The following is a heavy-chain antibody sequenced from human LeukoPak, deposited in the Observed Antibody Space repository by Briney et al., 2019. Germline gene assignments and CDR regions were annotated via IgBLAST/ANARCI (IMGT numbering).Heavy chain of an antibody. J-gene: IGHJ4*02. V-gene: IGHV5-51*01. CDR2: IYPGDSET. CDR1: GWRFTNYW. D-gene: IGHD2-8*01. CDR3: ARALVYTIPYFAY. Sequence: GESLKISCKGSGWRFTNYWIGWVRQMPGKGLEWMGIIYPGDSETRYSPPFQGQVTVSADKSINTAYLQWSSLKASDTAMYYCARALVYTIPYFAYWGQGTLVTVSS.